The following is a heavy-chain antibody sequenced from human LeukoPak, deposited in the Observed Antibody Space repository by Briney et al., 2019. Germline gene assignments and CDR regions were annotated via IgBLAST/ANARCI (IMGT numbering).Heavy chain of an antibody. D-gene: IGHD1-26*01. V-gene: IGHV1-2*02. CDR1: GYTFTGYY. CDR2: INPNSGGT. J-gene: IGHJ4*02. Sequence: ASVKVSCKASGYTFTGYYMHWVRQAPGQGLEWMGWINPNSGGTNYAQKFQGRVTMTRDTSISTAYMELSRLRSDDTAVYYCARVLKIVGATKGSMDYWGQGTLVTVSS. CDR3: ARVLKIVGATKGSMDY.